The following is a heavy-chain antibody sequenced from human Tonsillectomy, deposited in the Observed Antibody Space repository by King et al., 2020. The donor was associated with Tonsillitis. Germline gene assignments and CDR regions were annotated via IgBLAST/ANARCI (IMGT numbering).Heavy chain of an antibody. V-gene: IGHV1-8*02. D-gene: IGHD4-17*01. Sequence: QLVQSGAEVKKPGASVNVSCKASGYTFTSYDINWVRQATGQGLEWMGWMNPNSGNTGYAQKFQGRVTMTRNTSISTAYMELSSLRFEDTAVYYCARGPTVTTRHWFDPWGQGTLVTVSS. CDR2: MNPNSGNT. CDR1: GYTFTSYD. J-gene: IGHJ5*02. CDR3: ARGPTVTTRHWFDP.